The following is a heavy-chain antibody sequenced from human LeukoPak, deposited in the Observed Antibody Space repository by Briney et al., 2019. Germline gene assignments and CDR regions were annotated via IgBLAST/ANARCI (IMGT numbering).Heavy chain of an antibody. CDR2: ISYDGSNK. V-gene: IGHV3-30-3*01. CDR3: ARDSLSDDSSGYYDF. D-gene: IGHD3-22*01. J-gene: IGHJ4*02. Sequence: GGSLRLSCAASGFTFSNYGIHWVRQAPGKGLEWVAVISYDGSNKYYADSGKGRFTISRDNSKNALYLQMNSLRSDDTAVYYCARDSLSDDSSGYYDFWGQGTLVIVST. CDR1: GFTFSNYG.